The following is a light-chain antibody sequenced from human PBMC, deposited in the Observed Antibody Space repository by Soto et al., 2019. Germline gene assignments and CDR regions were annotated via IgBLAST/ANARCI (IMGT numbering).Light chain of an antibody. V-gene: IGLV2-23*02. CDR3: GSYVGSIF. Sequence: QSALTQPASVSGSPGQSITISCTGSSNNIGSFNLVSWYQQRPGKAPHILISEVTKRPSGVSNRFSGSKSGNPASLTISALQAEDEADYYCGSYVGSIFFGGGTKLTVL. CDR1: SNNIGSFNL. CDR2: EVT. J-gene: IGLJ2*01.